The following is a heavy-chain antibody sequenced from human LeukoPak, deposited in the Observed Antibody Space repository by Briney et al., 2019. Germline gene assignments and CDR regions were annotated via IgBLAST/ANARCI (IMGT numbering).Heavy chain of an antibody. CDR1: GDSVSNYTTA. CDR2: TYYRSKWYN. J-gene: IGHJ4*02. CDR3: ARGYYCDS. Sequence: SQTLSLTCAISGDSVSNYTTAWNWIRQSPSRGLEWLGRTYYRSKWYNEYAVSVKSRITIDPDTSKDQFSLQLSSVTPEDTAVYYCARGYYCDSWGQGTLVTVSS. V-gene: IGHV6-1*01.